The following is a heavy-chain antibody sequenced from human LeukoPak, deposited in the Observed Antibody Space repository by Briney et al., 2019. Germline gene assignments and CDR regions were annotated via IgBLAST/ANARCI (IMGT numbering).Heavy chain of an antibody. CDR3: VDLQTQQLSQETFDY. CDR2: IYPGDSDT. J-gene: IGHJ4*02. D-gene: IGHD6-13*01. CDR1: GYSSTSYW. Sequence: GESLKISCKASGYSSTSYWIGWVRQMPGTGLEWMGIIYPGDSDTRYSPSFQGQVTISADKSISTAYLQWSSLKASDTAMYYCVDLQTQQLSQETFDYWGQGTLVTVSS. V-gene: IGHV5-51*01.